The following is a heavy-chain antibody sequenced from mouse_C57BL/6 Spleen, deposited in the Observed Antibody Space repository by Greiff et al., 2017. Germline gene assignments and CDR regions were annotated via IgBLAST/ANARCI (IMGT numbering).Heavy chain of an antibody. J-gene: IGHJ2*01. CDR2: ISNGGGST. V-gene: IGHV5-12*01. CDR3: ARRRTGTDYFDY. CDR1: GFTFSDYY. D-gene: IGHD4-1*01. Sequence: EVQRVESGGGLVQPGGSLKLSCAASGFTFSDYYMYWVRQTPEKRLEWVAYISNGGGSTYYPDTVKGRFTISRDNAKNTLYLQMSRLKSEDTAMYYCARRRTGTDYFDYWGQGTTLTVSS.